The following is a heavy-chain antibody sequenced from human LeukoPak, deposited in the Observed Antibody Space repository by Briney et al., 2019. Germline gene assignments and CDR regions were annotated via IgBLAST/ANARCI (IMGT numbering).Heavy chain of an antibody. V-gene: IGHV4-34*01. Sequence: PSETLSLTCAVYGGSFSGYYWSWIRQPPGKGLEWIGEINHSGSTNYNPSLRSRVTISVDTSKNQFSLKLSSVTAADTAVYYCARRKFSAGTHTMEYSSGWYYYYYMDVWGKGTTVTVSS. CDR2: INHSGST. CDR1: GGSFSGYY. J-gene: IGHJ6*03. CDR3: ARRKFSAGTHTMEYSSGWYYYYYMDV. D-gene: IGHD6-19*01.